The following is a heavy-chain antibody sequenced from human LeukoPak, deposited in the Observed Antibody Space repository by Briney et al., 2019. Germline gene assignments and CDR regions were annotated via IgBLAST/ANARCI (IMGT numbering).Heavy chain of an antibody. V-gene: IGHV3-33*06. CDR3: AKAGKYDFWSGYYAGDFDY. J-gene: IGHJ4*02. D-gene: IGHD3-3*01. Sequence: PGRSLRLSCAASGFTFSSFGMHWVRQAPGKGLEWVAVIWYDGSNKYYADSVKGRFTTSRDNSKNTLYLQMNSLRAEDTAVYYCAKAGKYDFWSGYYAGDFDYWGQGTLVTVSS. CDR2: IWYDGSNK. CDR1: GFTFSSFG.